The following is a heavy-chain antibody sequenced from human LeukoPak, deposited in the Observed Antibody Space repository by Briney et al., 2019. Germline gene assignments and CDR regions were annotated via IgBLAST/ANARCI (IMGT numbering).Heavy chain of an antibody. CDR2: IYYSGST. Sequence: SETLSLTCTVSGGSISSYYWSWIRQPPGKGLEWIGYIYYSGSTNYNPSLKSRVTISVDTSKNQFSLKLSSVTAADTAVYYCARHGGYDYVWGSYRYNEAYYFDYWGQGTLVTVSS. CDR1: GGSISSYY. V-gene: IGHV4-59*08. J-gene: IGHJ4*02. D-gene: IGHD3-16*02. CDR3: ARHGGYDYVWGSYRYNEAYYFDY.